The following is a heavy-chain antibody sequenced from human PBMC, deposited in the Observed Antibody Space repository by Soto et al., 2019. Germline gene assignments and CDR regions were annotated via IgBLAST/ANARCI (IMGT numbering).Heavy chain of an antibody. V-gene: IGHV1-3*01. Sequence: ASVKVSCKASGYTFTRYAMHWVRQAPGQRLEWMGWINAGNGNTKYSQKFQGRVTITRDTSASTAYMELSSLRSEDTAVYYCARPPSSSSWYYFDYWGQGTLVTVSS. J-gene: IGHJ4*02. D-gene: IGHD6-13*01. CDR2: INAGNGNT. CDR1: GYTFTRYA. CDR3: ARPPSSSSWYYFDY.